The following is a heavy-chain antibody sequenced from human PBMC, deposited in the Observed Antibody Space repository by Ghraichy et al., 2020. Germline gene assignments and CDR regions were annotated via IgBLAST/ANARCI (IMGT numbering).Heavy chain of an antibody. CDR3: AKETRSMTYYYDSSGYYDY. D-gene: IGHD3-22*01. V-gene: IGHV3-30*18. CDR2: ISYDGSNK. Sequence: GESLNISCAASGFTFSSYGMHWVRQAPGKGLEWVAVISYDGSNKYYADSVKGRFTISRDNSKNTLYLQMNSLRAEDTAVYYCAKETRSMTYYYDSSGYYDYWGQGTLVTVSS. J-gene: IGHJ4*02. CDR1: GFTFSSYG.